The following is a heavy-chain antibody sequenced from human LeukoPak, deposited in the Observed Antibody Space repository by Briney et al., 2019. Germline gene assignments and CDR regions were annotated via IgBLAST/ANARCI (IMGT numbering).Heavy chain of an antibody. V-gene: IGHV1-18*01. Sequence: ASVKVSCKASGYTFTSYGISWVRQAPGQGLEWMGWISAYNGNTNYAQKLQGRVTMTTDTSTSTAYMELRSLRSDDTAVYYCARGYYDFWSGYYNPYWFDPWGQGTLVTVSS. J-gene: IGHJ5*02. CDR2: ISAYNGNT. D-gene: IGHD3-3*01. CDR1: GYTFTSYG. CDR3: ARGYYDFWSGYYNPYWFDP.